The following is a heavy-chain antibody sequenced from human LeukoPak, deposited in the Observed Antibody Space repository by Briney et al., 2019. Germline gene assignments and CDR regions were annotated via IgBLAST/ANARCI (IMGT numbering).Heavy chain of an antibody. CDR1: GGSINNYF. D-gene: IGHD3-3*01. J-gene: IGHJ5*02. CDR3: VRHLMTIFGVVIKPGPFDP. CDR2: VYYSGST. V-gene: IGHV4-59*08. Sequence: SETLSLTCTVSGGSINNYFWSWIRQPPGKGLEWLGYVYYSGSTRYSPSLMSRVTISLDTSKNQFSLKLSSVTAADTAVYFCVRHLMTIFGVVIKPGPFDPWGQGTLVTVSS.